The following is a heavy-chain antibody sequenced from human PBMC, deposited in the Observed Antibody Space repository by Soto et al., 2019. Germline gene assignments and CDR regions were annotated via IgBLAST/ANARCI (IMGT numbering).Heavy chain of an antibody. D-gene: IGHD3-3*01. CDR1: GYTFTGYY. CDR2: INPNSGGT. J-gene: IGHJ6*02. CDR3: ARETPQGTYYDFWSGRAPGYGMDV. V-gene: IGHV1-2*04. Sequence: GASVKVSCKASGYTFTGYYMHWVRQAPGQGLEWMGWINPNSGGTNYAQKFQGWVTMTRDTSISTAYMELSRLRSDDTAVYYCARETPQGTYYDFWSGRAPGYGMDVWGQGTTVTVSS.